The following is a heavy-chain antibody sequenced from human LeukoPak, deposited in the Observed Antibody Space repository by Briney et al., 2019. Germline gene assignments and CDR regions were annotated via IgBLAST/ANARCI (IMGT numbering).Heavy chain of an antibody. CDR1: GYTFTSYY. D-gene: IGHD3-3*01. V-gene: IGHV1-46*01. CDR3: AREGFPPKISDFWSGLGPYYYYGMDV. Sequence: GASVKVSCKASGYTFTSYYMHWVRQAPGQGLEWMGIINPSGGSTSYTQKFQGRATMTRDTSTSTVYMELSGLRSEDTAVYYCAREGFPPKISDFWSGLGPYYYYGMDVWGQGTTVTVSS. J-gene: IGHJ6*02. CDR2: INPSGGST.